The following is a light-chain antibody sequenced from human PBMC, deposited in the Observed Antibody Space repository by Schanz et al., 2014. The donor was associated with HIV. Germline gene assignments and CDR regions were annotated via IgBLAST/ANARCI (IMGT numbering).Light chain of an antibody. CDR2: ATS. CDR3: LQYNDNPLT. Sequence: DIQMTQSPSAMSASVGDRVTITCRASQGISGSLAWFQQRPGKVPKRLIYATSSLQSGAPSRFSGSGSGTEFSLTISSLQPEDFATYYCLQYNDNPLTFGGGTKVESK. CDR1: QGISGS. J-gene: IGKJ4*01. V-gene: IGKV1-17*03.